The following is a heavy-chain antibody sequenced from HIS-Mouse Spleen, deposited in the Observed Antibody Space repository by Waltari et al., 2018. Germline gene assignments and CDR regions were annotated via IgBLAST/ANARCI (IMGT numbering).Heavy chain of an antibody. CDR3: AREIPYSSSWYDWYFDL. D-gene: IGHD6-13*01. J-gene: IGHJ2*01. V-gene: IGHV4-39*07. CDR2: IYYCGTT. CDR1: GGSISSSSSY. Sequence: QLQLQESGPGLVKPSETLSLTCTVSGGSISSSSSYWGCVPEPPRKGLGWIGSIYYCGTTYYNPSLKSRVTISVDTSKNQFSLKLSSVTAADTAVYYCAREIPYSSSWYDWYFDLWGRGTLVTVSS.